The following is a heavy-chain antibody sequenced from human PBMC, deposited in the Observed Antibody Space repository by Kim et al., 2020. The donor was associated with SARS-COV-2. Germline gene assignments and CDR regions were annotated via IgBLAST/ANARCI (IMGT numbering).Heavy chain of an antibody. J-gene: IGHJ4*02. D-gene: IGHD6-13*01. CDR3: ARDPGSSQTPFDY. CDR1: GFTFSSYA. Sequence: GGSLRLSCAASGFTFSSYAMHWVRQAPGKGLEWVAVISYDGSNKYYADSVKGRFTISRDNSKNTLYLQMNSLRAEDTAVYSCARDPGSSQTPFDYWGQGT. CDR2: ISYDGSNK. V-gene: IGHV3-30*04.